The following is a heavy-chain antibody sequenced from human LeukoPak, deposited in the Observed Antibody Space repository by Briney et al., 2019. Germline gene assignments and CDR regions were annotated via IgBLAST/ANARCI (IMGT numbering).Heavy chain of an antibody. CDR3: AKGGGRSGCDY. J-gene: IGHJ4*02. CDR1: GFTFSSYG. Sequence: PGRSLRLSCAASGFTFSSYGMHWVRQAPGKGLEWVAVISYDGSNKYYADSVKGRFTISRDNSKNTLYLQMNSLRAEDTAVYYCAKGGGRSGCDYWGQGTLVTVSS. CDR2: ISYDGSNK. D-gene: IGHD6-19*01. V-gene: IGHV3-30*18.